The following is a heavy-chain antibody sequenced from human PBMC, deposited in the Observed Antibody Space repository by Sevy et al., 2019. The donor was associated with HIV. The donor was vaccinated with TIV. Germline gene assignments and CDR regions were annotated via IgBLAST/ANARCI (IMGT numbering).Heavy chain of an antibody. V-gene: IGHV3-30*04. CDR2: VSFDGKNQ. D-gene: IGHD6-19*01. Sequence: GGYLRLSCAASGFTFRKYAMHCVRQAPGKGLEWVAVVSFDGKNQYYADSVKGRFTISRDNSKNALSLQMNSLRPEDTGLYYCARDGLFSSGWYADYWGQGILVLVSS. CDR3: ARDGLFSSGWYADY. J-gene: IGHJ4*02. CDR1: GFTFRKYA.